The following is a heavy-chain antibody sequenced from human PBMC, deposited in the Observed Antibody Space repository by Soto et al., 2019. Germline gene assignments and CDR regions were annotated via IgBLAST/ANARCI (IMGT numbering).Heavy chain of an antibody. CDR3: ARVRPGNYRDY. Sequence: EVLLVESGGGLVQPGGSLRLSCAASGFTFSTFWMDWVRQAQGKGLEWVAKRKEDGSEKYYADSVKGRFIISRDNARNSVYLQMNSLRAEDTAVYYCARVRPGNYRDYWGQGTLVTVSS. J-gene: IGHJ4*02. CDR1: GFTFSTFW. CDR2: RKEDGSEK. V-gene: IGHV3-7*03. D-gene: IGHD3-10*01.